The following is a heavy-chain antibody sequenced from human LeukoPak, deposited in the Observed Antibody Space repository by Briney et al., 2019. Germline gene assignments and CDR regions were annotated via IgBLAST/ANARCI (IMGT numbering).Heavy chain of an antibody. Sequence: GVSLILSCAASGFTFSSYWMSWVRQAPGKGLEWVANIKQDGSEKYYVDSVKGRFTISRDNAKNSLYLQMNSLRAEDTAVYYCARMALDGGFDYWGQGTLVTVSS. CDR1: GFTFSSYW. D-gene: IGHD5-24*01. CDR3: ARMALDGGFDY. J-gene: IGHJ4*02. CDR2: IKQDGSEK. V-gene: IGHV3-7*01.